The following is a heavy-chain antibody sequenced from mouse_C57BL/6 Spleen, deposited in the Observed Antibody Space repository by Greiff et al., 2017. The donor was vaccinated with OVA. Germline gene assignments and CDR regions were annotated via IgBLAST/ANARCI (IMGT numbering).Heavy chain of an antibody. CDR2: IRNKANGYTT. CDR1: GFTFTDYY. CDR3: ARYRYYYGFDY. Sequence: EVKLVESGGGLVQPGGSLSLSCAASGFTFTDYYMSWVRQPPGKALEWLGFIRNKANGYTTEYSASVKGRFTISRDNSQSILYLQMNALRAEDSATYYCARYRYYYGFDYGGQGTTLTASS. D-gene: IGHD1-1*01. V-gene: IGHV7-3*01. J-gene: IGHJ2*01.